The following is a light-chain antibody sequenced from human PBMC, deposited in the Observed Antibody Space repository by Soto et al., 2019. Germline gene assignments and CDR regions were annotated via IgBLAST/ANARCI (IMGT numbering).Light chain of an antibody. V-gene: IGKV3-20*01. CDR1: QSVSSSY. J-gene: IGKJ4*01. CDR3: QTGVT. Sequence: EIVLTQSPGTLSLSLGERATLSCRASQSVSSSYLAWYQQKPGQAPRLLIYDASSRATGIPDRFSGSGSGTDFTLTISRLEPEDFAVYYCQTGVTFGGGTKVEIK. CDR2: DAS.